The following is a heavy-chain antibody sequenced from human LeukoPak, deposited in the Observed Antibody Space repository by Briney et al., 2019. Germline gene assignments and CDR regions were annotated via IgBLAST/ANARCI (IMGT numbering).Heavy chain of an antibody. Sequence: GGSLRLSCAASGFTISNYDMHWVRQAPGKGREWVALISYDGSNKYYADSVKGRFTMSRDNSKNTLYLQMNSLRAEDTAVYYCTRDMGGTYFDYWGQGTLVTVSS. CDR1: GFTISNYD. D-gene: IGHD1-26*01. V-gene: IGHV3-30*03. CDR3: TRDMGGTYFDY. CDR2: ISYDGSNK. J-gene: IGHJ4*02.